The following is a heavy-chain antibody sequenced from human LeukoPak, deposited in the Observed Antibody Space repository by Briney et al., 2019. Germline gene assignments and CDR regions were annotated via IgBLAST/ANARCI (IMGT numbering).Heavy chain of an antibody. Sequence: PSETLSLTCTVSGGSIRSSSYYWGWVRQPPGKGLEWIATIFYSGSTYYNPSLMSRVTISSDTSKNQFSLKLSSVTAADTAVYYCARDRLGSGSCTGFDPWGQGTLVTVSS. CDR3: ARDRLGSGSCTGFDP. CDR2: IFYSGST. V-gene: IGHV4-39*07. J-gene: IGHJ5*02. D-gene: IGHD6-6*01. CDR1: GGSIRSSSYY.